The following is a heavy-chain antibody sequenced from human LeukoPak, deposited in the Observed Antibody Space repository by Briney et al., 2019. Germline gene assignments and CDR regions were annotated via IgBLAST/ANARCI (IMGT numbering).Heavy chain of an antibody. CDR2: ISGSGGST. CDR3: AKDHGYSTRFDP. D-gene: IGHD6-13*01. V-gene: IGHV3-23*01. J-gene: IGHJ5*02. Sequence: PGRSLRLSCAASGFTFSSYAMSWVRQAPGKGLEWVSAISGSGGSTYYADSVKGRFTISRDNSKNTLYLQMNSLRAEDTAVYYCAKDHGYSTRFDPWGQGTLVTVSS. CDR1: GFTFSSYA.